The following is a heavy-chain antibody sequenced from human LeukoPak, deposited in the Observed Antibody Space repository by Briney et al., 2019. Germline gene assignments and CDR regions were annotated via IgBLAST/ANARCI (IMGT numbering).Heavy chain of an antibody. CDR2: IYYSGST. D-gene: IGHD1-26*01. CDR1: GGSISSGDYY. J-gene: IGHJ3*02. V-gene: IGHV4-30-4*08. CDR3: ARIVGAGDAFDI. Sequence: SETLSLTCTVSGGSISSGDYYWSWIRQPPGKGLEWIGYIYYSGSTYYNPSLKSRVTISVDTSKNQFSLKLSSVTAADTAAYYCARIVGAGDAFDIWGQGTMVTVSS.